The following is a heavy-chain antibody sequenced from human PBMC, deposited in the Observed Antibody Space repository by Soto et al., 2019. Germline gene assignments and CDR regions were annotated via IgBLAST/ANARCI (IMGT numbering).Heavy chain of an antibody. J-gene: IGHJ4*02. Sequence: PGGSLRLSCAASGFTFSSYAMHWVRQAPGKGLEWVAVISYDGSNKYYAGSVKGRFTISRDNSKNTLYLQMNSLRAEDTAVYYCARDSRGIQATYWGKGTLVTVSS. CDR2: ISYDGSNK. V-gene: IGHV3-30-3*01. CDR1: GFTFSSYA. CDR3: ARDSRGIQATY.